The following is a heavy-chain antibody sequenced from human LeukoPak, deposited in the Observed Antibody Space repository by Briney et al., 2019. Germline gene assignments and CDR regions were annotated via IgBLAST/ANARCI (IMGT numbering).Heavy chain of an antibody. Sequence: SQTLSLTCAISGDSVSSNSAAWNWIRQSPSRGLEWLGRTYYRSKWYNDYAVSVKSRITINPDTSKNQFSLQLNSVTPEDTAVYYCARDPDIVVVPAAIIPPPRMRLYFDYWGQGTLVTVSS. D-gene: IGHD2-2*01. J-gene: IGHJ4*02. V-gene: IGHV6-1*01. CDR3: ARDPDIVVVPAAIIPPPRMRLYFDY. CDR2: TYYRSKWYN. CDR1: GDSVSSNSAA.